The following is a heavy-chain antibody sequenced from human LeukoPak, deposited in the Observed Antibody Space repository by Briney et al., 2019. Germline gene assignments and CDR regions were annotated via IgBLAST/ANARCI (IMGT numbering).Heavy chain of an antibody. CDR1: GFTFSSYA. Sequence: GGSLRLSCAASGFTFSSYAMSWVRQAPGKGLEWVSAISGSGGSTYYADSVKGRFTISRDNSKNTLFLQMNSPRAEDTAVYFCARGDSGTFDYYYMDVWGKGTTVTVSS. J-gene: IGHJ6*03. V-gene: IGHV3-23*01. D-gene: IGHD3-10*01. CDR2: ISGSGGST. CDR3: ARGDSGTFDYYYMDV.